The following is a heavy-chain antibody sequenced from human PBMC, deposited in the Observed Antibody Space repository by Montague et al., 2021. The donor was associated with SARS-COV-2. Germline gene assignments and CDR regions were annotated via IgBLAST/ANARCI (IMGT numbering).Heavy chain of an antibody. CDR2: IFYTGSK. CDR1: GGSTSNYY. J-gene: IGHJ4*02. V-gene: IGHV4-59*01. CDR3: ARAQNICFIANCVNYFDL. D-gene: IGHD2-15*01. Sequence: SETLSLTCSVSGGSTSNYYWTWIRQSPGKGLQWIGYIFYTGSKKFNPSLKARVSMSLDASKNHFSPRLSAATAADTARYYCARAQNICFIANCVNYFDLWGLGALVTVSS.